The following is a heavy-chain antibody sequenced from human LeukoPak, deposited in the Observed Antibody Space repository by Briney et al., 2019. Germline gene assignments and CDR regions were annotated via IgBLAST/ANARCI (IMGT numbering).Heavy chain of an antibody. D-gene: IGHD1-14*01. J-gene: IGHJ4*02. Sequence: ASVKVSCKTSGYSFTRYAIAWVRQAPGQALEWMGWISTYDRTTKYPQNVQGRVTVTTDTSTTTAYMELSSLTSDDTAVYFCARDPSNSVGRKAYFDYWGQGTLVTVSS. CDR2: ISTYDRTT. CDR1: GYSFTRYA. V-gene: IGHV1-18*01. CDR3: ARDPSNSVGRKAYFDY.